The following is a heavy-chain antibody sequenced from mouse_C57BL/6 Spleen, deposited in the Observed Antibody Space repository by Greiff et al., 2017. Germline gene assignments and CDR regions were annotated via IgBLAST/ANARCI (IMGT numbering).Heavy chain of an antibody. CDR3: AKVPLYGSSSYYFDY. Sequence: EVKLMESGGGLVKPGGSLKLSCAASGFTFSDYGMHWVRQAPEKGLEWVAYISSGSSTIYYADTVKGRVTISRDNAKNTLFLQMTSLRSEDTAMYYCAKVPLYGSSSYYFDYWGQGTTLTVSS. CDR2: ISSGSSTI. CDR1: GFTFSDYG. D-gene: IGHD1-1*01. V-gene: IGHV5-17*01. J-gene: IGHJ2*01.